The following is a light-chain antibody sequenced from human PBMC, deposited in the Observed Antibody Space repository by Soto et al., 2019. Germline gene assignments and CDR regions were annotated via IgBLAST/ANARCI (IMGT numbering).Light chain of an antibody. CDR1: QNIDRY. Sequence: DIQMTQSPSSLSASVGDRVTITCRTSQNIDRYLNWYQQKPGKVPKFLIYSASSLQSGVPSRFSGSGSGTDFSVTISGLQPEDFETYYCQQSYTTPITFGGGTKVEIK. CDR3: QQSYTTPIT. CDR2: SAS. V-gene: IGKV1-39*01. J-gene: IGKJ4*01.